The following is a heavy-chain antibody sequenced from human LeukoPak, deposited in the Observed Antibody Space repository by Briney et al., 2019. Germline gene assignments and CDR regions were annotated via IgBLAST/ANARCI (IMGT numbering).Heavy chain of an antibody. V-gene: IGHV1-2*06. J-gene: IGHJ5*02. D-gene: IGHD3-3*01. Sequence: ASVKVSCKASGYSFTSHYMHWVRQAPGQGLEWLGLINPSGSSTLYAQKFQGRVTMTRDTSISTAYMQLSRLRSDDTAVYYCARVRGITIFGVASENWFDPWGQGTLVTVSS. CDR1: GYSFTSHY. CDR3: ARVRGITIFGVASENWFDP. CDR2: INPSGSST.